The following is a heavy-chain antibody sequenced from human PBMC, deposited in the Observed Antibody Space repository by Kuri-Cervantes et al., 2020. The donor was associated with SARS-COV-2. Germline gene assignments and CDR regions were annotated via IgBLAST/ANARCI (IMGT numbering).Heavy chain of an antibody. V-gene: IGHV4-39*07. CDR3: ARGGGVPVSFDY. D-gene: IGHD2-8*02. Sequence: GSLRLSCTVSGGSISSSSYYWGWIRQPPGKGLEWIGSIYYSASTYYNPPLKSRVTISVDTSKNQFSLKLSSVTAADTAVYYCARGGGVPVSFDYWGQGTLVTVSS. CDR2: IYYSAST. CDR1: GGSISSSSYY. J-gene: IGHJ4*02.